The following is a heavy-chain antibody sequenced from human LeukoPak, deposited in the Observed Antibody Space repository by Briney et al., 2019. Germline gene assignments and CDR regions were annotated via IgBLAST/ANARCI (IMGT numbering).Heavy chain of an antibody. CDR3: ARVVTPIVLVPAAV. J-gene: IGHJ4*02. D-gene: IGHD2-2*01. CDR1: GFTFSTYA. CDR2: LSGSFGRA. V-gene: IGHV3-23*01. Sequence: PGGSPRLSCAASGFTFSTYAMSWVRQAPGKGLEWVSALSGSFGRAYYADSVKGRFTISRDNSKNMMYLQMNSLRAEDTAVYYCARVVTPIVLVPAAVWGQGTLVTVSS.